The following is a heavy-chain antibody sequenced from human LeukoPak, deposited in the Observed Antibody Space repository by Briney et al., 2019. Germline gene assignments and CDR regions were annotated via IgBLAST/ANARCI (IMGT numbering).Heavy chain of an antibody. J-gene: IGHJ3*02. V-gene: IGHV3-23*01. CDR1: GFTFSSYA. Sequence: GGSPRLSCAASGFTFSSYAMSWVRQAPGKGLEWVSAISGSGGSTYYADSVKGRFTISRDNSKNTLYLQMNSLRAEDTAVYYCAKRGWFGELLSAFDIWGQGTMVTVSS. D-gene: IGHD3-10*01. CDR3: AKRGWFGELLSAFDI. CDR2: ISGSGGST.